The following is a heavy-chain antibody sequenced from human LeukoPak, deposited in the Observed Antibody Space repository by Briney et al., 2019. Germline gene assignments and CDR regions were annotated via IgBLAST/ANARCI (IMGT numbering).Heavy chain of an antibody. CDR2: ISGSGGST. CDR3: ATPTFYGSGSYYPTPAYFDY. Sequence: GGSLRLSCAASGFTFSSYAMSGVGQAPGKGREGVSAISGSGGSTYYADSVKGRFTISRDNSKNTLYLQMNSLRAEDTAVYYCATPTFYGSGSYYPTPAYFDYWGQGTLVTVPS. CDR1: GFTFSSYA. J-gene: IGHJ4*02. D-gene: IGHD3-10*01. V-gene: IGHV3-23*01.